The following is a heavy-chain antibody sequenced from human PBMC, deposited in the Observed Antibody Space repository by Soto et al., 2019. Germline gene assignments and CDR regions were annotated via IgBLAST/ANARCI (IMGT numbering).Heavy chain of an antibody. CDR1: GGTFSSYT. Sequence: SVMVSCKASGGTFSSYTISWVRQAPGQGLEWMGRIIPILGIANYAQKFQGRVTITADKSTSTAYMELSSPRSEDTAVYYCAREGQPSGTPNWFDPWGQGTLVTVSS. V-gene: IGHV1-69*04. D-gene: IGHD6-25*01. CDR2: IIPILGIA. CDR3: AREGQPSGTPNWFDP. J-gene: IGHJ5*02.